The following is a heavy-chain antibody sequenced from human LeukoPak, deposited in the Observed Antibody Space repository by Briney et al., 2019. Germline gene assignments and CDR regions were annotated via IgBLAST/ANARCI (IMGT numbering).Heavy chain of an antibody. D-gene: IGHD2-15*01. CDR1: GGSISGYH. J-gene: IGHJ5*02. V-gene: IGHV4-59*08. CDR2: IFYTGNA. Sequence: SETLSLTCTVTGGSISGYHWNWIRQSPGKGLEWIANIFYTGNADYNPSLKSRLTISIDTSKNEISLILSSVSAADTAVYYCARKTYCSGGRCYGENWFDPWGQGALVTVSS. CDR3: ARKTYCSGGRCYGENWFDP.